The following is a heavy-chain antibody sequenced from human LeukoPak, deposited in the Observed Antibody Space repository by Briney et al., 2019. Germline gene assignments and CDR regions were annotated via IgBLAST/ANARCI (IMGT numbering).Heavy chain of an antibody. J-gene: IGHJ4*02. CDR2: ISYDGSNK. D-gene: IGHD6-19*01. CDR3: ARDPRQYSSGWYYFDC. V-gene: IGHV3-30-3*01. Sequence: GRSLRLSCAASGFTFSSYAMHWVRQAPDKGLEWVAVISYDGSNKYYADSVKGRFTISRDDSKNTLYLQMNSLRAEDTAAYYCARDPRQYSSGWYYFDCWGQGTLVTVSS. CDR1: GFTFSSYA.